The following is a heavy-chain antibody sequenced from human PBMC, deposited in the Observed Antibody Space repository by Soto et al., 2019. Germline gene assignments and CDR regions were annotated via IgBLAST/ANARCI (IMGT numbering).Heavy chain of an antibody. V-gene: IGHV3-64*01. CDR1: GFTFSNYA. CDR3: ARWVSRKGLDS. Sequence: GGSLRLSCAASGFTFSNYAMHWVRQAPGKGLEYVAAINSIGGTTYYANSVKGRFTISRDNSRNTLYLQVGSLRADDMAVYYCARWVSRKGLDSWGQGTLVTVSS. CDR2: INSIGGTT. J-gene: IGHJ5*01.